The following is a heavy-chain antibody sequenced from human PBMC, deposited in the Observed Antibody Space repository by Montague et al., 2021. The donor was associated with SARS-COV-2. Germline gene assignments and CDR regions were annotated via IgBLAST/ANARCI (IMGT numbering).Heavy chain of an antibody. CDR1: GFTFDDYA. CDR2: IRSKAYGGTT. V-gene: IGHV3-49*04. D-gene: IGHD3-10*01. Sequence: SLRLSCAASGFTFDDYAMSWVRQAPGKGLEWVGFIRSKAYGGTTEYAASVKGRFTISRDDSKSIAYLQMNNLKTEDTAVYYCTRDGLGTMVRGVIILRDDAFDIWGQGTMVTVSS. J-gene: IGHJ3*02. CDR3: TRDGLGTMVRGVIILRDDAFDI.